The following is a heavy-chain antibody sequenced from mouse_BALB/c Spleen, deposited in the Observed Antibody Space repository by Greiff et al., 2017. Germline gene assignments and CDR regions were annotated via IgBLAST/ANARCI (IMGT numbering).Heavy chain of an antibody. D-gene: IGHD2-14*01. CDR1: GFTFSSYA. CDR3: ARDLYYRYDPYYAMDY. J-gene: IGHJ4*01. CDR2: ISSGGST. V-gene: IGHV5-6-5*01. Sequence: EVKLQESGGGLVKPGGSLKLSCAASGFTFSSYAMSWVRQTPEKRLEWVASISSGGSTYYPDSVKGRFTISRDNARNILYLQMSSLRSEDTAMYYCARDLYYRYDPYYAMDYWGQGTSVTVAS.